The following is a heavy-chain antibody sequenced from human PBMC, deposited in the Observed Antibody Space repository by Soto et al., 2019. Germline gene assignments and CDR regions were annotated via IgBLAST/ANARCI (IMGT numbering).Heavy chain of an antibody. CDR2: ISAGGTST. J-gene: IGHJ4*01. CDR3: AKGTAPALDY. Sequence: PGGSLRLSCAASGFTFSSYAMSWVRQAPGKGLEWVSAISAGGTSTYHADSVQGRFTISRDNSRNTLYLQMNSLRADDTAVYYCAKGTAPALDYWGQGTLVTVSS. V-gene: IGHV3-23*01. CDR1: GFTFSSYA.